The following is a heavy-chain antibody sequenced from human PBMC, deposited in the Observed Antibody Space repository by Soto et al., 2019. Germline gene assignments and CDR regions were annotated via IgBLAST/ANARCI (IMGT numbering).Heavy chain of an antibody. CDR2: ISGYGGST. D-gene: IGHD3-22*01. CDR1: GFTFDDYA. Sequence: GGSLRLSCAASGFTFDDYAMHWVRQAPGKGLEWVSLISGYGGSTYYADSVKGRFTISRDNSKNTLYLQMNSLRTEDAALYYCARIYDSSGYYFDYWGQGTLVTVSS. J-gene: IGHJ4*02. V-gene: IGHV3-43*02. CDR3: ARIYDSSGYYFDY.